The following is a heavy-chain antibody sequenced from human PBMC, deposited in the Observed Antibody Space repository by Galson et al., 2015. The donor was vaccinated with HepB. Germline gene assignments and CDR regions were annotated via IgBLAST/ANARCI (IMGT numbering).Heavy chain of an antibody. Sequence: SVTVSCKASGSTFTGYYMHWVRQAPGQGLEWMGRINPNSGGTNYAQKFQGRVTMTRDTSISTAYMELSRLRSDDTAVYYCARASSASYGPDYWGQGTLVTVSS. D-gene: IGHD5-18*01. CDR3: ARASSASYGPDY. CDR1: GSTFTGYY. V-gene: IGHV1-2*06. J-gene: IGHJ4*02. CDR2: INPNSGGT.